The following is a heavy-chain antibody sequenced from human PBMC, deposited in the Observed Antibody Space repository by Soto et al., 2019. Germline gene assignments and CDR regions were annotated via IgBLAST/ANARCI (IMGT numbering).Heavy chain of an antibody. Sequence: QVQLVESGGGVVQPGRSLRLSCAASGFTFSSYGMRWVRQAPGKGLEWVAVISYDGSNKYYADSVKGRFTISRDNSKNTLYLQMNSLRAEDTAVYYCAKPRSRYYDSSGYYFDLWGRGTLVTVSS. CDR3: AKPRSRYYDSSGYYFDL. CDR2: ISYDGSNK. CDR1: GFTFSSYG. J-gene: IGHJ2*01. V-gene: IGHV3-30*18. D-gene: IGHD3-22*01.